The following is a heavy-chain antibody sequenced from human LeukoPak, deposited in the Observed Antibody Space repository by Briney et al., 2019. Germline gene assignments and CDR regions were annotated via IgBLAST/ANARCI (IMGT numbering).Heavy chain of an antibody. CDR1: GGSISSGDYY. CDR2: IYYSGST. J-gene: IGHJ3*02. Sequence: SETLSLTCTVSGGSISSGDYYWSWIRQPPGKGLEWIGYIYYSGSTYYNPSLKSRVTISVDTSKNQFSLKLSSVTAADTAVYYCARDPDYYGLAFDIWGQGTMVTVSS. V-gene: IGHV4-30-4*01. CDR3: ARDPDYYGLAFDI. D-gene: IGHD3-10*01.